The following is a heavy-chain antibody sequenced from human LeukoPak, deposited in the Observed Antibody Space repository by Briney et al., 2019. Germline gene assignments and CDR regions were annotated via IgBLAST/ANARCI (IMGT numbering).Heavy chain of an antibody. Sequence: GGSLRLSCAASGFTFSNAWMSWVRQAPGKGLEWVGRIKSKTDGGTTDYAAPVKGRFTISRDDSKNTLYLQMNSLKTEDTAVYYCNARGVVVIAHFDYWGQGTLVTVSS. CDR1: GFTFSNAW. D-gene: IGHD3-22*01. V-gene: IGHV3-15*01. J-gene: IGHJ4*02. CDR3: NARGVVVIAHFDY. CDR2: IKSKTDGGTT.